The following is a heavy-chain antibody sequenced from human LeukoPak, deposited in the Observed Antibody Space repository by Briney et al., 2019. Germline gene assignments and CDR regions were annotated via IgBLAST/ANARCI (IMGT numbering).Heavy chain of an antibody. Sequence: ASVKVSCKASGYTFTSYCISWVRQAPGQGLEWMGWISAYNGNTNYAQKLQDRVTMTTDTSTSTAYMELRSLRSDDTAVYYCARTNVYYYASSDYYPYFDYWAQGTLVTVSS. CDR1: GYTFTSYC. CDR2: ISAYNGNT. J-gene: IGHJ4*02. V-gene: IGHV1-18*01. D-gene: IGHD3-22*01. CDR3: ARTNVYYYASSDYYPYFDY.